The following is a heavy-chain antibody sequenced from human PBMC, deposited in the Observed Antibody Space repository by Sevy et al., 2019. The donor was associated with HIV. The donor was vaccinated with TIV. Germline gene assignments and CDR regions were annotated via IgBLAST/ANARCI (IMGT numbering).Heavy chain of an antibody. CDR1: GFSVSSNS. V-gene: IGHV3-53*01. Sequence: GGSLRLSCAASGFSVSSNSMSWVRQAPGKGLEWVAVISGGINTYYAESVKGRFTISRDNAENTLYVQMSSLKAEDTAVYYCTGDQWDHGSGSFYFAYWGQGALVTVSS. CDR2: ISGGINT. D-gene: IGHD3-10*01. J-gene: IGHJ4*02. CDR3: TGDQWDHGSGSFYFAY.